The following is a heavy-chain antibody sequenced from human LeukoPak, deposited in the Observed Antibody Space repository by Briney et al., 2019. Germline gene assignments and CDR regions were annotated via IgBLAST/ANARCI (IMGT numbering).Heavy chain of an antibody. CDR1: GFTFTPHA. CDR2: IWFDGSNR. D-gene: IGHD7-27*01. J-gene: IGHJ3*01. CDR3: ARDPPNWGYALDV. Sequence: GGSLRLSCAASGFTFTPHAMHWVRQAPGMGLEWVAFIWFDGSNRYYADFVKGRFTIYKDNSENTLYLQMNSLRVEDTAVYYCARDPPNWGYALDVWGQGTMVTVSS. V-gene: IGHV3-33*01.